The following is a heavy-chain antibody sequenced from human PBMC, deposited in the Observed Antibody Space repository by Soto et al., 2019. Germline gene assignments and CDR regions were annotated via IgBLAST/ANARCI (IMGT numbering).Heavy chain of an antibody. CDR1: GFTFSNAW. Sequence: GGSLRLSCAASGFTFSNAWMSWVRQAPGKGLEWVGRIKSKTDGGTTDYAAPVKGRFTISRDDSKNTLYLQMNSLKTEDTAVYYCTTVVLSAAAGTPDLKIFDYWGQGTLVTVSS. CDR3: TTVVLSAAAGTPDLKIFDY. J-gene: IGHJ4*02. CDR2: IKSKTDGGTT. D-gene: IGHD6-13*01. V-gene: IGHV3-15*01.